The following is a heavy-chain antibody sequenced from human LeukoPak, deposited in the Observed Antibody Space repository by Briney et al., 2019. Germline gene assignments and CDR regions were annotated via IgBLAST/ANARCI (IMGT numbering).Heavy chain of an antibody. J-gene: IGHJ6*02. Sequence: SETLSLTCTVSGGSISSYYWSWIRQPPGKGLEWIGYIYYSGSTNYNPSPKSRVTISVDTSKNQFSPKLSSVTAADTAVYYCARYYGDLGGYYYYYYGMDVWGQGTTVTVSS. CDR3: ARYYGDLGGYYYYYYGMDV. CDR2: IYYSGST. V-gene: IGHV4-59*08. D-gene: IGHD4-17*01. CDR1: GGSISSYY.